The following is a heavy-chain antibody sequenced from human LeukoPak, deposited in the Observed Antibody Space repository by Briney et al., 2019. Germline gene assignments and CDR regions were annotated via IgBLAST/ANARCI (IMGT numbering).Heavy chain of an antibody. CDR1: VFTFSSYG. D-gene: IGHD3-10*01. V-gene: IGHV3-30*02. CDR2: IRFDGSNK. J-gene: IGHJ4*02. Sequence: GGSLRLSCAASVFTFSSYGMHWVRQAPGKGLEWVTFIRFDGSNKYYADSVKGRFTISRDNSKNTLYLQMNSLKTEDTAVYYCTTYYGSGSTFVVDYWGQGTLVTVSS. CDR3: TTYYGSGSTFVVDY.